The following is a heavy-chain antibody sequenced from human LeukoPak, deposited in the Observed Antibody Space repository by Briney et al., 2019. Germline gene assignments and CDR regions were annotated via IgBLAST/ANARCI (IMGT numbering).Heavy chain of an antibody. CDR1: GGSISSYY. CDR3: ASTMITFGGVIAKEAFDI. V-gene: IGHV4-59*01. CDR2: IYYSGST. Sequence: SETLSLTCTVSGGSISSYYWSWILQPPGQGLEWIGYIYYSGSTNYNPSLKTRVTISEDTSKNQFSLKLSSVTAADTAVYYCASTMITFGGVIAKEAFDIWGQGTMVTVSS. D-gene: IGHD3-16*02. J-gene: IGHJ3*02.